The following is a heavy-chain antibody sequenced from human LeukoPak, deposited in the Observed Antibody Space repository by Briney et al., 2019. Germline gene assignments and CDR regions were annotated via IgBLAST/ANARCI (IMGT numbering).Heavy chain of an antibody. Sequence: PGGSLRLSCAASGFTFSSYSMNWVRQAPGKGLEWVSSISSSSSYIYYADSVKGRFTISRDKAKNSLYLQMNSLRAEDTAVYYCARDSYSNYWFDPWGQGTLVTVSS. CDR3: ARDSYSNYWFDP. J-gene: IGHJ5*02. CDR1: GFTFSSYS. D-gene: IGHD4-11*01. CDR2: ISSSSSYI. V-gene: IGHV3-21*01.